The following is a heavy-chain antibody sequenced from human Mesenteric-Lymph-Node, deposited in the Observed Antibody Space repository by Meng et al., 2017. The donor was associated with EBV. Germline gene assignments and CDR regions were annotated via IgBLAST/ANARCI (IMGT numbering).Heavy chain of an antibody. CDR3: ARDGGYSSSFRVAFDI. V-gene: IGHV3-21*01. CDR2: ISFSSSYI. CDR1: GFTFSSYT. J-gene: IGHJ3*02. D-gene: IGHD6-6*01. Sequence: EVQLVESGGGLCKPGGSLRLYCAVAGFTFSSYTMNWVRQAPGKGLEWVSSISFSSSYIYYADAVKGRFTISRDNAKNSLYLQMNSLRAEDTAVYYCARDGGYSSSFRVAFDIWGQGTMVTVSS.